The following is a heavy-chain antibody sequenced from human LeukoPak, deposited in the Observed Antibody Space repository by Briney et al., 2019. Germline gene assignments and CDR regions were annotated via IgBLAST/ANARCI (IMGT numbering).Heavy chain of an antibody. CDR1: GGTFSSYA. CDR3: ARGPRAEYFQH. Sequence: ASVKVYCKASGGTFSSYAISWVRQAPGQGLEWMGGIIPIFGTANYAQKFQGRVTITADESTSTAYMELSSLRSEDSAVYYCARGPRAEYFQHWGQGTLVTVSS. J-gene: IGHJ1*01. V-gene: IGHV1-69*13. CDR2: IIPIFGTA.